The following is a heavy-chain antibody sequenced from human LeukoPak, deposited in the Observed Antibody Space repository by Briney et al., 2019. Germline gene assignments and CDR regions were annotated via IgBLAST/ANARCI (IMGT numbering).Heavy chain of an antibody. CDR1: GFTFGDFW. J-gene: IGHJ4*02. Sequence: GGSLRLSCAASGFTFGDFWMTWVRQAPGRGLEWVAHINQDGSEEYHVDSMRGRFTISRDNAKNSLYLQMNSLRAEDTAVYYCTISTKYAFDYRGQGTLVTVSS. D-gene: IGHD5-24*01. CDR3: TISTKYAFDY. CDR2: INQDGSEE. V-gene: IGHV3-7*05.